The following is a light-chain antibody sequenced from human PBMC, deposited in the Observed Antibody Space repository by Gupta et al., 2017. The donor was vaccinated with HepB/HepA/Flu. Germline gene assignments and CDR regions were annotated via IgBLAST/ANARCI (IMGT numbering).Light chain of an antibody. CDR1: QSVSSY. CDR3: QQRSNWPPAT. Sequence: EIVLTQSPAPLSLSQGERATLSCRASQSVSSYLSWYQQKPGQAPRLLIYDASNRATGIPARFRDSGSGTDFTLTISSLEPEDFAVDYCQQRSNWPPATFGQGTRLEIK. CDR2: DAS. V-gene: IGKV3-11*01. J-gene: IGKJ5*01.